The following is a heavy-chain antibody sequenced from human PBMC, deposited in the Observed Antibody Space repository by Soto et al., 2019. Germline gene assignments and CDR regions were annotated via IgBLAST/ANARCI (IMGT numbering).Heavy chain of an antibody. Sequence: QVQLVESGGGLVKPGGSLRLSCAASGFTFSDYYMSWIRQAPGKGLELVSYISSSGSTIYYADSVKGRFTISRDNAKNSLYLQMNSLRAEDTAVYYCARALHALDYYDSSGHGLDYWGQGTLVTVSS. J-gene: IGHJ4*02. CDR2: ISSSGSTI. CDR3: ARALHALDYYDSSGHGLDY. CDR1: GFTFSDYY. D-gene: IGHD3-22*01. V-gene: IGHV3-11*01.